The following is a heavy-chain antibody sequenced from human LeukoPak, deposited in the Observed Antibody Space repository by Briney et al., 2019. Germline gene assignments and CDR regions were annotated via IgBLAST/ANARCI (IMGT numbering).Heavy chain of an antibody. CDR1: GGSISSSSYY. Sequence: KPSETLSLTCTVSGGSISSSSYYWGWIRQPPGKGLEWIGSIYYSGSTYYNPPLKSRVTISVDTSKNQFSLKLSSVTAADTAVYYCARLGDWNDGLICGYWGQGTLVTVSS. CDR2: IYYSGST. D-gene: IGHD1-1*01. J-gene: IGHJ4*02. V-gene: IGHV4-39*01. CDR3: ARLGDWNDGLICGY.